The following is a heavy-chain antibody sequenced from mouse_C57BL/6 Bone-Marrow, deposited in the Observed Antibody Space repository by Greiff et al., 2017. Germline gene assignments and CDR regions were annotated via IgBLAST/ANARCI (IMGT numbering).Heavy chain of an antibody. CDR3: AITTVVAFSKYFDY. J-gene: IGHJ2*01. V-gene: IGHV1-81*01. D-gene: IGHD1-1*01. CDR2: IYPRSGNT. CDR1: GYTFTSYG. Sequence: VKLQQSGAELARPGASVKLSCKASGYTFTSYGISWVKQRTGQGLEWIGEIYPRSGNTYYNEKFKGKATLTADKSSSTAYMALRSLTSEDSAVYFCAITTVVAFSKYFDYWGQGTTLTVSS.